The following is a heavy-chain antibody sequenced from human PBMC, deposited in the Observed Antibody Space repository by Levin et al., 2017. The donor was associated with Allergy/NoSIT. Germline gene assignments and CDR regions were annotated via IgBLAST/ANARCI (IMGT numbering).Heavy chain of an antibody. V-gene: IGHV3-74*01. J-gene: IGHJ4*02. D-gene: IGHD6-19*01. CDR3: AWGSGWYSPDY. CDR1: GFTFSSYW. CDR2: INSDGSST. Sequence: GGSLRLSCAASGFTFSSYWMHWVRQAPGKGLVWVSRINSDGSSTRYADSVKGRFTISRDTAKNTLNLQMNSLRAEDTAVYYCAWGSGWYSPDYWGQGTLVTVSS.